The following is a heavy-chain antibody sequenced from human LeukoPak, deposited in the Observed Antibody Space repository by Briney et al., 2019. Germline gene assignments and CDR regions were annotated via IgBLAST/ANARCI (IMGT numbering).Heavy chain of an antibody. J-gene: IGHJ4*02. V-gene: IGHV4-30-2*01. Sequence: SQTLSLTCTVSGGSISSGGYYWSWIRQPPGKGLEWIGYIYHSGSTYYNPSLKSRVTISVDRSKNQFSLKLSSVTAADTAVYYCARTGGSSWYHVFDYWGQGTLVTVSS. CDR1: GGSISSGGYY. CDR3: ARTGGSSWYHVFDY. CDR2: IYHSGST. D-gene: IGHD6-13*01.